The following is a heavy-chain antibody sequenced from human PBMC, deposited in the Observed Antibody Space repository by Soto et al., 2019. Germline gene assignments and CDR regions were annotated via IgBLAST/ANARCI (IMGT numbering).Heavy chain of an antibody. CDR3: AKRQGTGLAAKNYDF. J-gene: IGHJ4*02. D-gene: IGHD2-15*01. CDR2: ISGSGGST. CDR1: GFTFSSYA. V-gene: IGHV3-23*01. Sequence: PGGSLRLSCAASGFTFSSYAMSWVRQAPGKGLEWVSAISGSGGSTYYADSVKGRFSISRDNSENMLYLQMNSLRAEDTAIYFCAKRQGTGLAAKNYDFWGQGTLVTVSS.